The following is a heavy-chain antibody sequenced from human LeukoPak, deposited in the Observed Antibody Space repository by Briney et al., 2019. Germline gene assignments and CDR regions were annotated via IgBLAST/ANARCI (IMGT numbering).Heavy chain of an antibody. D-gene: IGHD6-19*01. V-gene: IGHV1-69*13. Sequence: ASVNVSCKTPEGTFNNYAITWVRQAPGQGLEWMGVFIPIFGTANYAQKFQGRVTITADESTSTAYMELSSLRSEDTAVYYCARAGEVYNSGSYLEYWGQGTLVTVSS. CDR1: EGTFNNYA. CDR2: FIPIFGTA. CDR3: ARAGEVYNSGSYLEY. J-gene: IGHJ4*02.